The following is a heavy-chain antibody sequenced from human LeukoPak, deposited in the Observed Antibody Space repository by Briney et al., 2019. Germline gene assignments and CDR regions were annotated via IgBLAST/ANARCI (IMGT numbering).Heavy chain of an antibody. D-gene: IGHD3-10*01. V-gene: IGHV3-23*01. CDR1: GFTFSHFA. Sequence: PGGSLRLSCAASGFTFSHFAMSWVRQAPGKGLHWVSTISGSGNETYDADSVKGRFTISGDNSKNTLYLQMTGLRAEDTAVYYCAKLKRVGIAPFDDWGQGTLVTVSS. CDR2: ISGSGNET. CDR3: AKLKRVGIAPFDD. J-gene: IGHJ4*02.